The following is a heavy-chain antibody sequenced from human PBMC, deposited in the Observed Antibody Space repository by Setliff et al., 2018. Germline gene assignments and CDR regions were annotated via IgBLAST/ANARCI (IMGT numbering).Heavy chain of an antibody. CDR2: INYRGST. V-gene: IGHV4-34*01. CDR1: GGSFSSYY. J-gene: IGHJ4*02. CDR3: AGPNHFDY. Sequence: SSETLSLTCAVYGGSFSSYYWSWIRQPPGKGLEWIGEINYRGSTNYNPSLKSRLTISVDTSKNQFSLKLSSVTAADTAMYYCAGPNHFDYWGREPRSPSPQ.